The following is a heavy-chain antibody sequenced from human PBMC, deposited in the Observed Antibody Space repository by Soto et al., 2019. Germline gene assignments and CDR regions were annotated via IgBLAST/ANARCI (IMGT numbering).Heavy chain of an antibody. CDR3: ARGPRSLAGYDILTGPYMDV. Sequence: GGSLRLSCAASGFSFSNYDIHWVRQATGKSLEWVSAIGTVGDTYYSGSVKGRFTISGDNAKNSFYLHMSSLRAGDTAVYYCARGPRSLAGYDILTGPYMDVWGKGTTVTVSS. D-gene: IGHD3-9*01. CDR1: GFSFSNYD. J-gene: IGHJ6*03. CDR2: IGTVGDT. V-gene: IGHV3-13*01.